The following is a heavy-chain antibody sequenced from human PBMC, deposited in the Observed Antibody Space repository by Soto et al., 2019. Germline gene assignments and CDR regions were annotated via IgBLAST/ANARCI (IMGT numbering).Heavy chain of an antibody. CDR3: ARHRTSRGYSGYGFKGIDV. Sequence: GESLKISCKGSGYSFTSYWIGWVRQMPGKGLEWMGIIYPGDSDTRYSPSFQGHVTISADKSISTAYLQWSSLKASDTAMYYCARHRTSRGYSGYGFKGIDVWGQGTTVTVSS. CDR1: GYSFTSYW. CDR2: IYPGDSDT. D-gene: IGHD5-12*01. V-gene: IGHV5-51*01. J-gene: IGHJ6*02.